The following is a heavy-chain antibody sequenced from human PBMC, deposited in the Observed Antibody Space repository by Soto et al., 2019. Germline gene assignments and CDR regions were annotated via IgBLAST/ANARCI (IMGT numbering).Heavy chain of an antibody. CDR1: GYTFTSYA. J-gene: IGHJ5*02. CDR3: AREGYGSGSRTRVIGHNWFDP. D-gene: IGHD3-10*01. V-gene: IGHV1-3*01. CDR2: INAGNGNT. Sequence: ASVKVSCKASGYTFTSYAMHWVRQAPGQRLEWMGWINAGNGNTKYSQKFQGRVTITRDTSASTAYMELSSLRSEDTAVYYCAREGYGSGSRTRVIGHNWFDPWGQGTLVTASS.